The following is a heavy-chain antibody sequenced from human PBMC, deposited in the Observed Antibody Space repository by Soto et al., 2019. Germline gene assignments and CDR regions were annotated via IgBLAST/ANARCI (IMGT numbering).Heavy chain of an antibody. V-gene: IGHV4-31*02. CDR2: NYYSGIT. J-gene: IGHJ6*02. Sequence: WTWIRQHPGKGLEWIGYNYYSGITYYNPSLKSRVGISLDTSKNQFSLKLSSVTAADTAVYYCARGSSIAGLYYGMDVWGQGTTVTVSS. D-gene: IGHD6-6*01. CDR3: ARGSSIAGLYYGMDV.